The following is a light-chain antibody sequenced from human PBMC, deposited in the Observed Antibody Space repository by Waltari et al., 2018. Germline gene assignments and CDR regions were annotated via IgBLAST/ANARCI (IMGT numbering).Light chain of an antibody. CDR2: EVF. J-gene: IGLJ1*01. CDR3: CSYAGRGTYV. Sequence: QSALTQPASVSGTPGQSITISCSGTTSDVGSYDLVSWYQQPPGEAPKLLICEVFKRPPDTSSRFSGAKSGSTASLTISGLQPEDEADYYCCSYAGRGTYVFGSGTKVTDL. V-gene: IGLV2-23*02. CDR1: TSDVGSYDL.